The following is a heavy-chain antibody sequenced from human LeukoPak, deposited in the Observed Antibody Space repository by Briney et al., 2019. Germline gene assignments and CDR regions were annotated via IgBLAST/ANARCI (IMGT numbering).Heavy chain of an antibody. J-gene: IGHJ4*02. CDR3: ASVGYLSCLVY. Sequence: GGSLRLSCAASGFTVSSNYMSWVRQAPGKGLEWVSVIYSGGSTYYADSVKGRFTISRDNSKNTLYLQMNGLRAEDTAVYYCASVGYLSCLVYWGQGTLVTVSS. V-gene: IGHV3-66*01. D-gene: IGHD1-1*01. CDR2: IYSGGST. CDR1: GFTVSSNY.